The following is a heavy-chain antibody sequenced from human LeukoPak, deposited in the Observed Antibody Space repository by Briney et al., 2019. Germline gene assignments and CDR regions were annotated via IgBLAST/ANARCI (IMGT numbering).Heavy chain of an antibody. V-gene: IGHV4-34*01. CDR2: INHSGST. J-gene: IGHJ4*02. Sequence: PSETLSLTCAVYGGSFSGYYWSWIRQPPGKGLEWIGEINHSGSTNYNPSLKSRVTISVDTSKNQFSLKLNSVTAADTAVYYCARGEHSVDSWGQGMLVTVSS. CDR1: GGSFSGYY. CDR3: ARGEHSVDS. D-gene: IGHD1/OR15-1a*01.